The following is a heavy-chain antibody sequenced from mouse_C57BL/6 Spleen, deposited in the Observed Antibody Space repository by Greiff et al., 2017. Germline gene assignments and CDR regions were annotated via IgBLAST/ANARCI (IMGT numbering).Heavy chain of an antibody. CDR1: GFTFSSYT. Sequence: DVMLVESGGGLVKPGGSLKLSCAASGFTFSSYTMSWVRQTPEKRLEWVATISGGGGNTYYPDSVKGRFTISRDNAKNTLYLQMSSLRSEDTAVYYWARRTSYWYFDVWGTGTTVTVSS. J-gene: IGHJ1*03. V-gene: IGHV5-9*01. CDR3: ARRTSYWYFDV. CDR2: ISGGGGNT.